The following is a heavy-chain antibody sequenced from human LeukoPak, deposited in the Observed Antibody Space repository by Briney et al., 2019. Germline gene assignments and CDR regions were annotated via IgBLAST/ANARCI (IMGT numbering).Heavy chain of an antibody. CDR3: ARAYGDYRNIDY. CDR2: IYYSGST. D-gene: IGHD4-17*01. J-gene: IGHJ4*02. V-gene: IGHV4-59*01. Sequence: PSETLSLTCTVSGGSISSYYWSWIRQPPGKGLEWIGYIYYSGSTNYNPSLKSRVTISVDTSKNQFSLKLSSVTAADTAVYYCARAYGDYRNIDYWAREPWSPSPQ. CDR1: GGSISSYY.